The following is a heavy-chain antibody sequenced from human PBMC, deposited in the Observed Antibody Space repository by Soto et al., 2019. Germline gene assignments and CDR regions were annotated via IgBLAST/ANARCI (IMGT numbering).Heavy chain of an antibody. V-gene: IGHV3-48*03. J-gene: IGHJ4*02. CDR1: GFSFSSYA. CDR2: ISSSGSTI. D-gene: IGHD1-1*01. Sequence: HPGGSLRLSRAASGFSFSSYALHWVRQAPGKGLEWVSYISSSGSTIYYADSVKGRFTISRDNAKNSLYLQMNSLRAEDTAVYYCAIFNSMANWGQGTLVTVCS. CDR3: AIFNSMAN.